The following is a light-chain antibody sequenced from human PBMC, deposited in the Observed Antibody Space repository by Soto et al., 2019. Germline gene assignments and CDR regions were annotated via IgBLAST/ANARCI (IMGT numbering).Light chain of an antibody. J-gene: IGKJ4*01. CDR1: QGVSSY. CDR3: QQRSGWPPSLA. Sequence: EVVLTQSPATLSLSPGETATLSCRASQGVSSYLACYQQKLGQAPRLLIYDAYKTATGIPARFSGSGSGTDFTLTISSLEPEDFAVYDCQQRSGWPPSLAFGGGTKVEIK. CDR2: DAY. V-gene: IGKV3-11*01.